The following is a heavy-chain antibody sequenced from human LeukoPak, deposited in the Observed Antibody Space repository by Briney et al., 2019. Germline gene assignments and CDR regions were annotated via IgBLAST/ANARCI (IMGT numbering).Heavy chain of an antibody. J-gene: IGHJ6*03. Sequence: GGSLRLSCAASGFTFSNAWMSWVRQAPGKGLEWVGRIKSKTDGGTTDYAAPVKGRFTISRDDSKNTLYLQVNSLKTEDTAVYYCTVGYSSSWYYYYYMDVWGKGTTVTVSS. CDR2: IKSKTDGGTT. CDR1: GFTFSNAW. V-gene: IGHV3-15*01. CDR3: TVGYSSSWYYYYYMDV. D-gene: IGHD6-13*01.